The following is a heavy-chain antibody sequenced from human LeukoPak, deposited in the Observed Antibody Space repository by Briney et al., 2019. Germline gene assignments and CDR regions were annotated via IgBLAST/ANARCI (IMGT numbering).Heavy chain of an antibody. J-gene: IGHJ3*02. CDR1: GFTFSSYW. Sequence: PGGSLRLSCAASGFTFSSYWMSWVRQAPGKGLESVANIKQDGSEKYYVDSVKGRFTISRDNAKNSLYLQMNSLRAEDTAVYYCARTTLYCSSTSCSLDAFDIWGQGTMVTVSS. CDR2: IKQDGSEK. CDR3: ARTTLYCSSTSCSLDAFDI. V-gene: IGHV3-7*01. D-gene: IGHD2-2*01.